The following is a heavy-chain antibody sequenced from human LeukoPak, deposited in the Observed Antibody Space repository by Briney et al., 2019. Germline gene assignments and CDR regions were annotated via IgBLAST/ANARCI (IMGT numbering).Heavy chain of an antibody. J-gene: IGHJ5*02. V-gene: IGHV4-59*01. Sequence: PSETLPLTCTVSGGSIISYYWSWIRQPPGKGLEWIGHIYYSGSTNYSPSLNSRVTISVDTSKNQFSLKLSSVTAADTAVYYCARDRWNDGRFDPWGQGTLVTVSS. CDR2: IYYSGST. CDR3: ARDRWNDGRFDP. D-gene: IGHD1-1*01. CDR1: GGSIISYY.